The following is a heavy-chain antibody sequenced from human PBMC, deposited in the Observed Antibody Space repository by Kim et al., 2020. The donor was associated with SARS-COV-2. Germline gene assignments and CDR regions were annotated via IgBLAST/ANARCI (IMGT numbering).Heavy chain of an antibody. D-gene: IGHD2-21*01. V-gene: IGHV3-33*01. CDR1: GFTFSSYG. Sequence: GGSLRLSCAASGFTFSSYGMHWVRQAPGKGLEWVAVIWYDGSNKYYADSVKGRFTISRDNSKNTLYLQMNSLRAEDTAVYYCARDLHRVTYYYYGMDVWGQGTTVTVSS. J-gene: IGHJ6*02. CDR3: ARDLHRVTYYYYGMDV. CDR2: IWYDGSNK.